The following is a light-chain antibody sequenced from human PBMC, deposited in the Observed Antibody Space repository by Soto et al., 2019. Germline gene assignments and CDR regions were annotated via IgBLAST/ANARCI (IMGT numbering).Light chain of an antibody. Sequence: DIQLTQSPSTLSASVGDRVPITCRASQSLSTWLAWYQQKPGKAPTLLIYDASSLQSGFPSRFSGSGSGTEFTLTISNLQPDDFATYYCQQYNSYSRYTFGQGTKLEIK. CDR1: QSLSTW. V-gene: IGKV1-5*01. CDR2: DAS. CDR3: QQYNSYSRYT. J-gene: IGKJ2*01.